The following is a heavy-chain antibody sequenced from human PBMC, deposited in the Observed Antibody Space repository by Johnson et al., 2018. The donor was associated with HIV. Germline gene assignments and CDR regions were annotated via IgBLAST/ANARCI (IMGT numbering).Heavy chain of an antibody. CDR2: ISYDGNKT. CDR3: ARVQLLEDDVFNV. Sequence: QVQLVESGGGVVQPGRSLRLSCAASGFTFSSYAMHWVRQAPGEGLEWVAVISYDGNKTYYADSVRGLTISRDNSKNTLYLQLSSLRAEDSAVYYCARVQLLEDDVFNVWGQGTMVTVSS. D-gene: IGHD3-10*01. CDR1: GFTFSSYA. J-gene: IGHJ3*01. V-gene: IGHV3-30*04.